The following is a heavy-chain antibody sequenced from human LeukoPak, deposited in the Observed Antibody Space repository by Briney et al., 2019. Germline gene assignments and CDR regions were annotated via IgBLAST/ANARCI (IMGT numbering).Heavy chain of an antibody. V-gene: IGHV3-23*01. J-gene: IGHJ6*02. D-gene: IGHD3-9*01. CDR3: AEGGDVLRYFDWLSYYGMDV. Sequence: GGSLRLSCAASGFTFSSYAMSWVRQAPGKGLEWVSAISGSGGSTYYADSVKGRFTISRDNSKNTLYLQMNSLRAEDTAVYYCAEGGDVLRYFDWLSYYGMDVWGQGTTVTVSS. CDR2: ISGSGGST. CDR1: GFTFSSYA.